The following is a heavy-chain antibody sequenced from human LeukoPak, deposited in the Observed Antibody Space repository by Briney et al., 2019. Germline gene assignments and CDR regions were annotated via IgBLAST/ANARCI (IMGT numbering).Heavy chain of an antibody. Sequence: SETLSLTCTVSGYSISSGYYWGWIRQPPGKGLEWIGSIYHSGSTYYNPSLESRVTISVDTSKNQFSLRLTSLTPADTAVYYCARSHLLWFGELQGSWFDPWGQGTLVTVSS. V-gene: IGHV4-38-2*02. J-gene: IGHJ5*02. CDR2: IYHSGST. CDR1: GYSISSGYY. D-gene: IGHD3-10*01. CDR3: ARSHLLWFGELQGSWFDP.